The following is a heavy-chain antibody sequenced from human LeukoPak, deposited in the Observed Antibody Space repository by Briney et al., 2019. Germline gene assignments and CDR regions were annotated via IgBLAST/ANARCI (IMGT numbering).Heavy chain of an antibody. CDR2: IYPGDSDT. J-gene: IGHJ4*02. CDR1: GYSFTSYW. Sequence: GESLKISCKGSGYSFTSYWIGWVRQMPGKGLEWMGIIYPGDSDTRYSPSFQGQVTISADKSISTAYLRWSSLKASDTAMYYCASRVPHYYDSSGYYPYYFDYWGQGTLVTVSS. V-gene: IGHV5-51*01. CDR3: ASRVPHYYDSSGYYPYYFDY. D-gene: IGHD3-22*01.